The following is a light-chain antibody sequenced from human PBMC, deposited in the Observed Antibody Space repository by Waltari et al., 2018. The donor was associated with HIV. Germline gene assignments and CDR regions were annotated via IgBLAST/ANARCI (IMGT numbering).Light chain of an antibody. J-gene: IGKJ2*01. CDR1: QTVSNNY. Sequence: EIVLTQFPATLSLSPGERATLSCGASQTVSNNYLAWYQQKPGLAPRLLIYDASSRAAGVPDRFSGSGSGTNFTLTISRLEPEDFAVYYCHQFGSSTSYTFGQGTKVEIK. V-gene: IGKV3D-20*01. CDR2: DAS. CDR3: HQFGSSTSYT.